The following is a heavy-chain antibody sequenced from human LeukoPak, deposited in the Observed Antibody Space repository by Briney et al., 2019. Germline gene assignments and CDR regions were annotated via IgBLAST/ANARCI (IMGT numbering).Heavy chain of an antibody. Sequence: KPSETLSITCTVSGGSISSYYWSWIRQPPGKGLEWIGYIYYSGSTNYNPSLKSRVTISLDTSKNQFSLRLRSVTAADTAVYYCARWPYNYYGMDVWGQGTTVTVSS. V-gene: IGHV4-59*01. CDR2: IYYSGST. CDR3: ARWPYNYYGMDV. J-gene: IGHJ6*02. CDR1: GGSISSYY.